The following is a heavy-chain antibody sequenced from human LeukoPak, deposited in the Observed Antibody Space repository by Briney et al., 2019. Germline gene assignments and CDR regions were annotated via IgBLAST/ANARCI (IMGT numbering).Heavy chain of an antibody. CDR2: INPSGGST. D-gene: IGHD6-19*01. CDR3: AREGVGGSPGYSSGPYGMDV. J-gene: IGHJ6*04. CDR1: GYTFTSYY. Sequence: ASVKASCKASGYTFTSYYMHWVRQAPGQGLEWMGIINPSGGSTSYAQKFQGRVTMTRDTSTSTVYMELSSLRSEDTAVYYCAREGVGGSPGYSSGPYGMDVWGKGTTVTVSS. V-gene: IGHV1-46*01.